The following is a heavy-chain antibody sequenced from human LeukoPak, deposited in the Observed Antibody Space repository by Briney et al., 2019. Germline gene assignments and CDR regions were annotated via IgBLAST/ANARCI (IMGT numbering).Heavy chain of an antibody. CDR1: GYSLNVYY. CDR2: IKPKSDDT. J-gene: IGHJ6*02. V-gene: IGHV1-2*02. D-gene: IGHD3-16*01. Sequence: ASVKVSCEASGYSLNVYYIHWGRQAPGQGLEWMGWIKPKSDDTNYGQNFQGRVTMTRDTSISTAYMELRGLRSDDTAVYYCARVDEGGHFSYYGMDAWGQGTTVTVSS. CDR3: ARVDEGGHFSYYGMDA.